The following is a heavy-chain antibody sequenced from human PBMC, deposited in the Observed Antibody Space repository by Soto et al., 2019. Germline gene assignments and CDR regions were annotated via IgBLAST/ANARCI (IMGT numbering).Heavy chain of an antibody. CDR1: GLTFRNYA. J-gene: IGHJ4*02. CDR3: AKSGSGWWRGLDS. Sequence: EVQLLESGGGLVQRGGSLRLSCAASGLTFRNYAMSWVRQAPGKGLQWVSAINDNGENTFYLDSVKGGCTITRDNPKNTLFLQMNSLRDEDTAVYYCAKSGSGWWRGLDSWGQGTLVTVSS. CDR2: INDNGENT. D-gene: IGHD6-19*01. V-gene: IGHV3-23*01.